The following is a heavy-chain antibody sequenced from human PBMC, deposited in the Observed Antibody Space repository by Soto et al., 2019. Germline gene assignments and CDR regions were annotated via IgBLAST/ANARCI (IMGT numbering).Heavy chain of an antibody. D-gene: IGHD3-22*01. J-gene: IGHJ4*02. CDR3: ARGGQSKDSSGCDY. CDR2: INHSGST. V-gene: IGHV4-34*01. Sequence: SETLSLTCAVYGGSFSGYYWSWIRQPPGKGLEWIGEINHSGSTNYNPSLKSRVTISVDTSKNQFSLKLSSVTAADTAVYYCARGGQSKDSSGCDYWGQGTLVTVSS. CDR1: GGSFSGYY.